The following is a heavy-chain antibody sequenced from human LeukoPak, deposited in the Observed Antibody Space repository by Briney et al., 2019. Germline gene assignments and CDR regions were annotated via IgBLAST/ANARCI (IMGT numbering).Heavy chain of an antibody. CDR3: ARWPYCNSTTCYTGY. V-gene: IGHV1-2*02. CDR1: GYTFTDYY. D-gene: IGHD2-2*02. CDR2: INPNSGGT. Sequence: GASVKVSCKASGYTFTDYYIHWVRQAPGQGLEWMGWINPNSGGTNYAQEFQGRVTLTRDTSISTAYMDLSRLTSDDTAVYYCARWPYCNSTTCYTGYWGQGSLVTVSS. J-gene: IGHJ4*02.